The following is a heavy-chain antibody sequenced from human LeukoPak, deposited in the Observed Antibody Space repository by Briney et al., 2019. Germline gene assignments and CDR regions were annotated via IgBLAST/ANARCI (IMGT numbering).Heavy chain of an antibody. J-gene: IGHJ4*02. CDR3: ATSKNWYFDY. CDR1: GGSVSGGDYY. V-gene: IGHV4-30-4*01. D-gene: IGHD1-1*01. Sequence: SETLSLTCTVPGGSVSGGDYYWSWIRQPPGTGLEWIGFTFDSGGPFYNPSLKSRVTISLDTSKNQFSLKLSSVTAADTAVYYCATSKNWYFDYWGQGTLVTVSS. CDR2: TFDSGGP.